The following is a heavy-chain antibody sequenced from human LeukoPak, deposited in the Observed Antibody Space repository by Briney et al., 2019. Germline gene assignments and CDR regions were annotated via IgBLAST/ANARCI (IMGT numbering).Heavy chain of an antibody. CDR2: MNSDGRTI. CDR3: SRAGSYRFDY. V-gene: IGHV3-74*01. J-gene: IGHJ4*02. D-gene: IGHD3-16*02. CDR1: GFTFSTSW. Sequence: GGSLRPSCAASGFTFSTSWMHWVRQGPGKGPVWVSRMNSDGRTIDYADSVKGRFIISRDNAKNTLYLQMNSLRAEDTAVYYCSRAGSYRFDYWGQGTLVTVSS.